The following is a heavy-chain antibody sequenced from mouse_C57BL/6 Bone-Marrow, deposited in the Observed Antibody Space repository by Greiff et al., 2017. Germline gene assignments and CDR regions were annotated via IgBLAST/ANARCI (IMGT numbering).Heavy chain of an antibody. J-gene: IGHJ3*01. CDR1: GFTFNTYA. CDR3: VREGLFYGRRTWFAY. D-gene: IGHD1-1*01. CDR2: IRSKSSNYAT. Sequence: DVQLVESGGGLVQPKGSLKLSCAASGFTFNTYAMHWVRQAPGKGLEWVARIRSKSSNYATYYADSVKDRFTISRADSQSLLYLKMNKLKNADTAMYYCVREGLFYGRRTWFAYWGQGTLVTVSA. V-gene: IGHV10-3*01.